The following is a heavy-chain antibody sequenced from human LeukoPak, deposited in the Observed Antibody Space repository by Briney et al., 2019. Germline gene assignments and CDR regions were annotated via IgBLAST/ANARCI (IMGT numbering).Heavy chain of an antibody. CDR2: IYYSGST. D-gene: IGHD2-21*02. J-gene: IGHJ6*03. CDR1: GGSISSYC. CDR3: ARGSDPGIRDPLYYYYMDV. V-gene: IGHV4-59*01. Sequence: KSSETLSLTCTVSGGSISSYCWSWIRQPPGKGLEWIGYIYYSGSTNYNPSLKSRVTISVDTSKNQFSLKLSSVTAADTAVYYCARGSDPGIRDPLYYYYMDVWGKGTTVTVSS.